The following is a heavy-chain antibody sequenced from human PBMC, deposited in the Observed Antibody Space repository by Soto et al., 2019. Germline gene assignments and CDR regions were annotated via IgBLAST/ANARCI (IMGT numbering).Heavy chain of an antibody. V-gene: IGHV4-34*01. D-gene: IGHD6-19*01. CDR2: INHSGST. J-gene: IGHJ4*02. Sequence: SDTLSLTCAVYGGSFSGYYWSWTRQPPGKGLEWIGEINHSGSTNYNPSLKSRVTISVDTSKNQFSLKLSSVTAADTAVYYCARERAVAGNDYFDFWSQGTLVTVSS. CDR1: GGSFSGYY. CDR3: ARERAVAGNDYFDF.